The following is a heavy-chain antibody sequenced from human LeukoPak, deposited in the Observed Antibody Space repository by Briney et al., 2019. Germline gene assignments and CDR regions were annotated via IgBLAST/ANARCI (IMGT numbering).Heavy chain of an antibody. V-gene: IGHV4-4*07. J-gene: IGHJ3*02. CDR2: IYTSGST. CDR1: GGSISSYY. Sequence: PSETLSLTCTVSGGSISSYYWSWIRQPAGKGLEWIGRIYTSGSTNYNPSLKSRVTMSVDTSKNQFSLKLSSVTAADTAVYYCARDNDSSWPRGTAFDIWGQGTMVTVSS. CDR3: ARDNDSSWPRGTAFDI. D-gene: IGHD6-13*01.